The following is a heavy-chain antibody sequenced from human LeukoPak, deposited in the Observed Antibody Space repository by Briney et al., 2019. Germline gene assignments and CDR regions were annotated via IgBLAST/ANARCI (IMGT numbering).Heavy chain of an antibody. D-gene: IGHD2/OR15-2a*01. CDR1: GFTFSGYW. J-gene: IGHJ4*02. Sequence: GGSLRLSCVASGFTFSGYWMTWIRQAPGKGLEWVANIRQDGSEKFYADSVRGRFIISRDNAENSLHLQMNSLRAEDTAVYYCARSGLSDKRSWALDDWGQGTLVTVSS. V-gene: IGHV3-7*01. CDR3: ARSGLSDKRSWALDD. CDR2: IRQDGSEK.